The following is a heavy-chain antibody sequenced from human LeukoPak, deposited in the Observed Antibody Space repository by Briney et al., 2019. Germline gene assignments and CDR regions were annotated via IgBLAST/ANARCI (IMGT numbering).Heavy chain of an antibody. CDR1: GFTFSDSW. CDR3: ATYTHWVAGDV. V-gene: IGHV3-7*01. D-gene: IGHD3-16*01. Sequence: GGSLRLSCAASGFTFSDSWMSWVRQAPGKGLEWVANMNQDGSEKDYVDSVKGRFTISRDNARNSLYLQMSCLRAEDTAVYYCATYTHWVAGDVWGQGTTVTVSS. J-gene: IGHJ6*02. CDR2: MNQDGSEK.